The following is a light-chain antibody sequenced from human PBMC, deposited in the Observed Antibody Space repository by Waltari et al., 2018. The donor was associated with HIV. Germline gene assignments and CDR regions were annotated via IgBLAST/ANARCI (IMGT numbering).Light chain of an antibody. V-gene: IGKV4-1*01. J-gene: IGKJ4*01. CDR1: QSVLYSSNNKNY. CDR3: QQYYSSPLT. Sequence: DIVTTQSPDSLTVSLGERATINCKSSQSVLYSSNNKNYLAWYQQKPGQPPNLLIYWASTRESGVPDRFSGSGSGTDFTLTISTLQAEDVAVYYCQQYYSSPLTFGGGTKVEIK. CDR2: WAS.